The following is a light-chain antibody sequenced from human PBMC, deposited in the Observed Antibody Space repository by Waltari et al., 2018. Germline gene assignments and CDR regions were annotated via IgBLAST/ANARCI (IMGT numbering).Light chain of an antibody. J-gene: IGLJ3*02. Sequence: SYELTQPPSVSVSPGKTVSITCSGDRLGDKVVSWYQQKPGQSPVMVIYQDTPRPSGITELFSGSNSGSTTTLAISGTQIMDEADDYCQTWDGSTAVFGGGTKVTVL. CDR1: RLGDKV. CDR3: QTWDGSTAV. CDR2: QDT. V-gene: IGLV3-1*01.